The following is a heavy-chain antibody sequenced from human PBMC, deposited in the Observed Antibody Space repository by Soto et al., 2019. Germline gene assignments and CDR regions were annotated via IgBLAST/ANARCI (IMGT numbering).Heavy chain of an antibody. CDR1: GYTFTLRYG. J-gene: IGHJ4*02. Sequence: QVQLVQSGAEVKKPGASVKVSCKTSGYTFTLRYGIXXLRQAPGQGXXXMGWISPYNGNTEYAGRFQGRVTMTADTSTTTAYMDLRSLRSDDTAAYYCARGDPATYMRLAFDFWGQGTLVTVSS. D-gene: IGHD1-26*01. V-gene: IGHV1-18*04. CDR2: ISPYNGNT. CDR3: ARGDPATYMRLAFDF.